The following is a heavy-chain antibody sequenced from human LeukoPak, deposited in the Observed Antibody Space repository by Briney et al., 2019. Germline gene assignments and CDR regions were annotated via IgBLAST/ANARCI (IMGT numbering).Heavy chain of an antibody. CDR1: GFTFTSYN. CDR2: ITSSSSYI. D-gene: IGHD1-26*01. Sequence: GRSLRLSCAASGFTFTSYNMNWVRQAPGKGLEWVSSITSSSSYIYYADSVKGRFTISRDNAKNSLYLQMDSLRVEDTAVYYCARDPYSGNYGAYYYYYMDVWGKGTTVTISS. V-gene: IGHV3-21*06. CDR3: ARDPYSGNYGAYYYYYMDV. J-gene: IGHJ6*03.